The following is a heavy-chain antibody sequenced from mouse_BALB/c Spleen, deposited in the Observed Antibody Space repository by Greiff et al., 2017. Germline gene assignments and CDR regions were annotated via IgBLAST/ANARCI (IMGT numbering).Heavy chain of an antibody. CDR2: INPYNGDT. CDR1: GYSFTGYF. D-gene: IGHD2-10*01. CDR3: ARSSYGNYVEYAMDY. V-gene: IGHV1-20*02. J-gene: IGHJ4*01. Sequence: VQLQQSGPELVKPGASVKISCKASGYSFTGYFMNWVMQSHGKSLEWIGRINPYNGDTFYNQKFKGKATLTVDKSSSTAHMELRSLASEDSAVYYCARSSYGNYVEYAMDYWGQGTSVTVSS.